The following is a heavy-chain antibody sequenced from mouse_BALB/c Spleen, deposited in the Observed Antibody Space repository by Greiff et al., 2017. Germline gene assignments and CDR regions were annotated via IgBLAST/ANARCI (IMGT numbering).Heavy chain of an antibody. CDR3: AREQVRRRGYFDD. V-gene: IGHV1-80*01. Sequence: VQLQQSGAELVRPGSSVKISCKASGYAFSSYWMNWVKQRPGQGLEWIGQIYPGDGDTNYNGKFKGKATLTADKSSSTAYMQLSSLTSEDSAVYFCAREQVRRRGYFDDWGQGTTLTVSA. J-gene: IGHJ2*01. CDR1: GYAFSSYW. CDR2: IYPGDGDT. D-gene: IGHD2-14*01.